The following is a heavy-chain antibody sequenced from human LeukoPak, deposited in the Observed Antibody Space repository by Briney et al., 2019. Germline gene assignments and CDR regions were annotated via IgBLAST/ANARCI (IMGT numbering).Heavy chain of an antibody. CDR3: TRHHHNPTYDY. J-gene: IGHJ4*02. CDR2: IYYSGTT. CDR1: CGSISSSSFY. V-gene: IGHV4-39*01. D-gene: IGHD1-14*01. Sequence: PSETLSLTCTVSCGSISSSSFYWGWVRQSPGKGLEWIGSIYYSGTTYYTPSLKSRVTISVDTSKNQFPLKLNSVTAADTAVYYCTRHHHNPTYDYWGQGTLVTVSS.